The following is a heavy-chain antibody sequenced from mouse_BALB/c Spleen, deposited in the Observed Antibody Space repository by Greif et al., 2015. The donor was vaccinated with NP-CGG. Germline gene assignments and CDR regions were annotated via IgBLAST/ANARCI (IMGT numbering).Heavy chain of an antibody. CDR2: IDPENGDT. J-gene: IGHJ2*01. V-gene: IGHV14-4*02. CDR1: GFNIKDYY. Sequence: VQLQQSGAELVRSGASVKLSCTASGFNIKDYYMHWVKQRPEQGLEWIGWIDPENGDTEYAPKFQGKATMTADTSSNTAYLQLSSLTSEDTAVYYCNAWGGFDYWGQGTTLTVPS. CDR3: NAWGGFDY.